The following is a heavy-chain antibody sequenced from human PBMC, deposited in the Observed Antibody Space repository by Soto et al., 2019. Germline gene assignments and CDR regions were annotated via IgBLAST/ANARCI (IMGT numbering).Heavy chain of an antibody. CDR2: IIPIFGVT. Sequence: QVQVVQSGAEVKKPGSSVKVSCKASGGTFSSYTITWVRQAPGQGLEWLGRIIPIFGVTNYAQNFQDRLTMSADRPTTTAYMGLSSLTSADTAVYYCVRDWESTTQTWGFGDSWGQGTLVTVSS. D-gene: IGHD3-10*01. CDR1: GGTFSSYT. J-gene: IGHJ4*02. V-gene: IGHV1-69*04. CDR3: VRDWESTTQTWGFGDS.